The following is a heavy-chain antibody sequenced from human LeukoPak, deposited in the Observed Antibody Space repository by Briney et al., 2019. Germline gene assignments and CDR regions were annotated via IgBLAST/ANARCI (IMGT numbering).Heavy chain of an antibody. V-gene: IGHV1-8*03. CDR3: ARGPTYYDFWSGYSSVRFDP. CDR1: GYTFTSYD. Sequence: ASAKVSCKASGYTFTSYDINWVRQATGQGLEWMGWMNPNSGNTGYAQKFQGRVTITRNTSISTAYMELSSLRSEDTAVYYCARGPTYYDFWSGYSSVRFDPWGQGTLVTVSS. CDR2: MNPNSGNT. J-gene: IGHJ5*02. D-gene: IGHD3-3*01.